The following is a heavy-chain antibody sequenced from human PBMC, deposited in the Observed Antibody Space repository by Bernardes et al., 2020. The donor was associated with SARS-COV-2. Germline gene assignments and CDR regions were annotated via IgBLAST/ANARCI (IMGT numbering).Heavy chain of an antibody. Sequence: GGSLRLSCAASGFTFGTYSMNWVRQTPGKGLEWVSSISTSSSYIYFADSLKGRFTISRDNAKNSLYLQMNSLRAEDTAVYFCARDTSTVTTNAWYFDLWGRGTLVTVSS. V-gene: IGHV3-21*01. CDR3: ARDTSTVTTNAWYFDL. D-gene: IGHD4-17*01. J-gene: IGHJ2*01. CDR1: GFTFGTYS. CDR2: ISTSSSYI.